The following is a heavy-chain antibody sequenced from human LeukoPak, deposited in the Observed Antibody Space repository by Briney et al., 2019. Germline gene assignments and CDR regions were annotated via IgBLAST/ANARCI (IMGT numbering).Heavy chain of an antibody. D-gene: IGHD3-22*01. J-gene: IGHJ4*02. Sequence: SETLSLTCTVSGGSISSGSYYWSWIRQPAGKGLEWIGRIYTSGGTNYNPSLKSRVTISVDTSKNQFSLNLTSVTAADTAVYFCASRGYYDNSAYFRNWGQGTLVTVSS. V-gene: IGHV4-61*02. CDR2: IYTSGGT. CDR3: ASRGYYDNSAYFRN. CDR1: GGSISSGSYY.